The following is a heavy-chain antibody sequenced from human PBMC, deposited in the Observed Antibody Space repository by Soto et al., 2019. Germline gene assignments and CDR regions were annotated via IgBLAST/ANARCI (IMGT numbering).Heavy chain of an antibody. CDR2: INHSGST. Sequence: VQLVESGGGLVQPGGSLRLSCAASGFAFSGYWMHWVRQAPGKGLEWIGEINHSGSTNYNPSLKSRVTISVDTSKNQFSLKLSSVTAADTAVYYCARGRVSLLGKPLLFDYWGQGTLVTVSS. D-gene: IGHD1-26*01. CDR1: GFAFSGYW. CDR3: ARGRVSLLGKPLLFDY. V-gene: IGHV4-34*01. J-gene: IGHJ4*02.